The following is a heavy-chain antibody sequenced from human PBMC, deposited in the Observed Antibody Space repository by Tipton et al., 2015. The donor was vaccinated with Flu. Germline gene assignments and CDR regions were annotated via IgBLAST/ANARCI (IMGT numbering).Heavy chain of an antibody. D-gene: IGHD2-2*01. V-gene: IGHV4-30-2*01. CDR1: GGSISSGGYS. CDR2: IYHSGST. J-gene: IGHJ3*02. CDR3: ARARGPAWETRHHDAFDI. Sequence: TLSLTCAVSGGSISSGGYSWSWIRQPPGKGLEWIGYIYHSGSTYYNPSLKSRVTISVDRSKNQFSLKLSSVTAADTAVYYCARARGPAWETRHHDAFDIWGQGTMVTVSS.